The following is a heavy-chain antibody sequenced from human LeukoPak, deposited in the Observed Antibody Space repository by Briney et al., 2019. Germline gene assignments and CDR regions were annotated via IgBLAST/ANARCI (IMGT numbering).Heavy chain of an antibody. V-gene: IGHV1-18*01. D-gene: IGHD2-15*01. CDR1: GYTFTSYV. J-gene: IGHJ4*02. CDR2: ISAYNGNT. CDR3: ARDRYGSIDY. Sequence: VVSVKVSRKASGYTFTSYVIRWVRQAPGQGLEWMGWISAYNGNTNYAQKLQGRVTMTTDTSTSTAYMELRSLRSDDTAVYYCARDRYGSIDYWGQGTLVTVSS.